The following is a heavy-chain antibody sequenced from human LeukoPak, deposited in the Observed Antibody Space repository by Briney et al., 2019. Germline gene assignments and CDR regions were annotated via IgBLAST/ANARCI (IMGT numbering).Heavy chain of an antibody. CDR2: INHSGRT. J-gene: IGHJ4*02. Sequence: SETLSLTCAVYDESFNNSYWNWIRQSPGRGLEWIGEINHSGRTNYNPSLKSRVTISVDTSKNQISLKLSSVTAADTAVYYCARDCLPTMVTTGGYWGQGTLVTVSS. V-gene: IGHV4-34*01. CDR1: DESFNNSY. CDR3: ARDCLPTMVTTGGY. D-gene: IGHD3-10*01.